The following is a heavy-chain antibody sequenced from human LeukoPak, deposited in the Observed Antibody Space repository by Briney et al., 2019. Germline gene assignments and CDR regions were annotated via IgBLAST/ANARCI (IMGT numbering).Heavy chain of an antibody. CDR2: ISYDGSDK. CDR3: ARGDGVYVY. V-gene: IGHV3-30*03. D-gene: IGHD5/OR15-5a*01. Sequence: HTGGSLRLSCAASGFTFSTSGMHWVRQAPGKGLEWVADISYDGSDKYYADSVKGRFTISRDNSKNTLYLQMNSLRVEDTAVYYCARGDGVYVYWGQGTLVTVSS. CDR1: GFTFSTSG. J-gene: IGHJ4*02.